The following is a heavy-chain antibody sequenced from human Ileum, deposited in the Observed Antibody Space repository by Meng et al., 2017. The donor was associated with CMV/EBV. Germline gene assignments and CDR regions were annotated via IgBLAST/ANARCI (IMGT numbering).Heavy chain of an antibody. CDR2: ITPSDATT. D-gene: IGHD3-16*01. CDR1: GYTFTNYF. CDR3: ARGGYDDDRVNPSVY. J-gene: IGHJ4*02. V-gene: IGHV1-46*01. Sequence: QVPLVQSGAEVKQPGASVKVSCKTSGYTFTNYFMHWVRQAPGQGLEWVGIITPSDATTSYSQSFQGRVTVTRDTSTSTVYMELSNLRSEDTAVYYCARGGYDDDRVNPSVYWGQGTLVTVSS.